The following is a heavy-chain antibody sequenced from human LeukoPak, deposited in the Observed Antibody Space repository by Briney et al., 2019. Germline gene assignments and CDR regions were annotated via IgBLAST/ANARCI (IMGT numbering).Heavy chain of an antibody. CDR3: AKSSRGYVSSFDY. J-gene: IGHJ4*02. D-gene: IGHD5-12*01. CDR1: GFTFSSYA. CDR2: ISGSGGST. V-gene: IGHV3-23*01. Sequence: GGSLRLSCAASGFTFSSYAMSRVRQAPGKGLEWVSAISGSGGSTYYADSVKGWFTISRDNSKNTLYLQMNSLRAEDTAVYYCAKSSRGYVSSFDYWGQGTLVTVSS.